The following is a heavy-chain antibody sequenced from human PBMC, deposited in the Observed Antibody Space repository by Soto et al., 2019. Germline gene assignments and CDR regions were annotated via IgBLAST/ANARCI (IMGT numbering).Heavy chain of an antibody. CDR3: AARPSLNYDILTGYPNYYGMDV. J-gene: IGHJ6*02. V-gene: IGHV1-69*13. Sequence: GASVKVSCKASGGTFSSYAISWVRQAPGQGLEWMGGIIPIFGTANYAQKFQGRVTITADESTSTAYMELSSLRSEDTAVYYCAARPSLNYDILTGYPNYYGMDVWGQGTTVTVSS. CDR2: IIPIFGTA. CDR1: GGTFSSYA. D-gene: IGHD3-9*01.